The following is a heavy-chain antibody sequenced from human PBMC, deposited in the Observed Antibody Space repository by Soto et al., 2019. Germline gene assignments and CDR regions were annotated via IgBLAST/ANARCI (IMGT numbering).Heavy chain of an antibody. CDR2: FDPDGGEA. V-gene: IGHV1-24*01. D-gene: IGHD3-10*01. J-gene: IGHJ4*02. Sequence: ASVKVSCKISGHTLTEFSIHWVRQAPGKGLEGMGGFDPDGGEAIYAQKCHGRVTVAEDTVTETAYMELRGLKSDDTAGYYRETPTQRRGAMITNNNSDFWGQGTPVTVSS. CDR1: GHTLTEFS. CDR3: ETPTQRRGAMITNNNSDF.